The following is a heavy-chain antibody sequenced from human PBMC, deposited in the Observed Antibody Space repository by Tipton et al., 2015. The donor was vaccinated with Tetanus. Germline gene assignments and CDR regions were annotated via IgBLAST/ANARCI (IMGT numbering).Heavy chain of an antibody. V-gene: IGHV4-31*03. CDR2: IYSSGST. D-gene: IGHD1-26*01. CDR1: GVSISGGRYY. J-gene: IGHJ4*02. Sequence: TLSLTCTVSGVSISGGRYYWSWIRQRPGKGLEWIGDIYSSGSTYTDPSPKGRVTISVDTSENQFSLRLNSVTAADTAVYYCARDQARGARGWNYFDFWGLGTLVTVSS. CDR3: ARDQARGARGWNYFDF.